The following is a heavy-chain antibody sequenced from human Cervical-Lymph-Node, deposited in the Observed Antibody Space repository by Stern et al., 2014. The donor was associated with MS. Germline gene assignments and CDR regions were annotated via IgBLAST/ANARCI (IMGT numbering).Heavy chain of an antibody. Sequence: QVQLVQSGAEVKKPGSSAKVSCKASGGTFSKYAISWVRQAPGQVLEWMGGIIPILDTATYAQKFQGRVTITADESTSTAYMELSRLRSEDTAVYYCARGEKQWLSLWDYWGQGTLVTVSS. CDR1: GGTFSKYA. V-gene: IGHV1-69*01. CDR2: IIPILDTA. D-gene: IGHD6-19*01. CDR3: ARGEKQWLSLWDY. J-gene: IGHJ4*02.